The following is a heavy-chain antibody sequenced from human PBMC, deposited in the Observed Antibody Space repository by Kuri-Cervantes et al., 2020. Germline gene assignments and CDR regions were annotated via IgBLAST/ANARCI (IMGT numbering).Heavy chain of an antibody. CDR3: ARADIVVVPAAIKEGYYYYGMDV. Sequence: GESLKISCKASGYTFTSYGISWVRQAPGQGLEWMGWISAYNGNTNYAQKLQGRVTMTTDTSTSTAYMELRSLRSDDTAVYYCARADIVVVPAAIKEGYYYYGMDVWGQGTTVTVSS. CDR1: GYTFTSYG. CDR2: ISAYNGNT. D-gene: IGHD2-2*01. V-gene: IGHV1-18*01. J-gene: IGHJ6*02.